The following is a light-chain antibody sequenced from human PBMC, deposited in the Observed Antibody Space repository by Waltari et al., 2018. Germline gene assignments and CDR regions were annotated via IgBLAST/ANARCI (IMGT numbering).Light chain of an antibody. J-gene: IGKJ1*01. CDR1: QSLNRA. Sequence: IVLTQSPGTLSMSPGVGVTLSCRASQSLNRALAWYQQKPGQAPRLLIYNVFNRATDIPDRFSGSGSGTEFSLTISRLEPEDFAVYYCQHYVSLPATFGQGTRVEIK. CDR2: NVF. V-gene: IGKV3-20*01. CDR3: QHYVSLPAT.